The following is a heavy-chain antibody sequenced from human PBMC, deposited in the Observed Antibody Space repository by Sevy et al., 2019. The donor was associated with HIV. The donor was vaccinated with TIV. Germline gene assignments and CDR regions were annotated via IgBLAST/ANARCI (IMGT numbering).Heavy chain of an antibody. J-gene: IGHJ4*02. CDR2: FDPEDGET. CDR3: ATMEYFYDSSAYLSGDY. CDR1: GYTLTELS. D-gene: IGHD3-22*01. Sequence: ASVKVSCKVSGYTLTELSMHWVRQAPGKGLEWMGGFDPEDGETIYAQKFQGRVTMTEDTSTDTAYMELGSLGSEDTAVYYCATMEYFYDSSAYLSGDYWGQGTLVTVSS. V-gene: IGHV1-24*01.